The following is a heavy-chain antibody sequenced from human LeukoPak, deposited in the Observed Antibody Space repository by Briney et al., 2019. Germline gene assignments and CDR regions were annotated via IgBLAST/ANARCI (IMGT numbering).Heavy chain of an antibody. CDR1: GYTFTSYG. CDR2: ISAYNGNT. D-gene: IGHD6-6*01. Sequence: ASVKVSCKASGYTFTSYGISWVRQAPGQGLEWMGWISAYNGNTNYAQKLQGGVTMTTDTSTSTAYMELRSLRSDDTAVYYCARDQVRGIAARQGWFDPWGQGTLVTVSS. V-gene: IGHV1-18*01. CDR3: ARDQVRGIAARQGWFDP. J-gene: IGHJ5*02.